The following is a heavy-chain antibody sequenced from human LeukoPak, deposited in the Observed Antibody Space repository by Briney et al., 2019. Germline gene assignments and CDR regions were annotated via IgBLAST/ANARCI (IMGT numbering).Heavy chain of an antibody. V-gene: IGHV1-18*01. D-gene: IGHD3-3*01. CDR2: ISAYNGNT. J-gene: IGHJ4*02. CDR1: GDTFSSYA. CDR3: ARRKREWLSDY. Sequence: GASVKVSCKASGDTFSSYAISWVRQAPGQGLEWMGWISAYNGNTNYAQKLQGRVTMTTDTSTSTAYMELRSLRSDDTAVYYCARRKREWLSDYWGQGTLVTVSS.